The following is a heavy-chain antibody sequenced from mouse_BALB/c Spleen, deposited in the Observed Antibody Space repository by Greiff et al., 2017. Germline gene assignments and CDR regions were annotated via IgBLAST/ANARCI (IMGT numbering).Heavy chain of an antibody. V-gene: IGHV1-7*01. Sequence: QVQLKQSGAELAKPGASVKMSCKASGYTFTSYWMHWVKQRPGQGLEWIGYINPSTGYTEYNQKFKDKATLTADKSSSTAYMQLSSLTSEDSAVYYCARKGDGYQRYYFDYWGQGTTLTVSS. CDR3: ARKGDGYQRYYFDY. CDR1: GYTFTSYW. J-gene: IGHJ2*01. CDR2: INPSTGYT. D-gene: IGHD2-3*01.